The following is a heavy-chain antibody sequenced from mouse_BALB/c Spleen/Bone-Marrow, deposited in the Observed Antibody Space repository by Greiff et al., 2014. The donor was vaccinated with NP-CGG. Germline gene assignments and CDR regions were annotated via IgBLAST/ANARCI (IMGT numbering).Heavy chain of an antibody. D-gene: IGHD1-1*01. V-gene: IGHV5-9-3*01. CDR1: GFTFSSYA. CDR3: ARHYYGSSYYFDY. Sequence: EVKLVESGGGLVKPGGSLKLSCAASGFTFSSYAMSWVRQTPEKRLEWVATISSGGSYTYYPDSVKGRFTISRDNAKNTLYLRMSSLRSEDTAMYYCARHYYGSSYYFDYWGQGTTLTVSS. J-gene: IGHJ2*01. CDR2: ISSGGSYT.